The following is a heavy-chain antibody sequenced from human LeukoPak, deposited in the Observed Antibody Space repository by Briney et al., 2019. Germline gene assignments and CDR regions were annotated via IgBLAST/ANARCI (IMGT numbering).Heavy chain of an antibody. D-gene: IGHD3-22*01. J-gene: IGHJ6*02. CDR3: ARDPSAIMIVVRYYYYGMDV. V-gene: IGHV3-30-3*01. CDR2: ISYDGSNK. Sequence: PGGSLRLSCAASGFTFSSYAMHWVRQAPGKGLEWVAVISYDGSNKYYADSVKGRFTISRDNSKNTLYLQMNSLRAEDTAVYYCARDPSAIMIVVRYYYYGMDVWGQGTTVTVSS. CDR1: GFTFSSYA.